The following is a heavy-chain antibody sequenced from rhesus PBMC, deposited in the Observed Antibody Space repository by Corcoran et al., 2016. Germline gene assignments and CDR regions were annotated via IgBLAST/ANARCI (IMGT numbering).Heavy chain of an antibody. V-gene: IGHV4-80*01. CDR3: ARLVVFTAHDY. J-gene: IGHJ4*01. CDR1: GGSFSSYW. D-gene: IGHD2-27*01. CDR2: INGNSRNT. Sequence: QVQLQESGPGLVKPSETLSLPCAVSGGSFSSYWWTWLRPPPGKGLEWIGEINGNSRNTNYNPSLKSRVTISKDASKNQFSLKLDSLTAADTAVYYCARLVVFTAHDYWGQGVLVTVSS.